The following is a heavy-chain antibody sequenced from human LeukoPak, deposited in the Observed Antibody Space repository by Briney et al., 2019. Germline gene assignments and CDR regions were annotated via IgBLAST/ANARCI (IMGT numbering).Heavy chain of an antibody. CDR3: ARVRSLRYFDRSLDY. CDR1: GGSFSSYY. D-gene: IGHD3-9*01. J-gene: IGHJ4*02. Sequence: SETLSLTCAVYGGSFSSYYWSWIRQPPGKGLEWIGEINHSGSTNYNPSLKSRVTISVDTSKNQFSLKLSSVTAADTAVYYCARVRSLRYFDRSLDYWGQGTLVTVSS. V-gene: IGHV4-34*01. CDR2: INHSGST.